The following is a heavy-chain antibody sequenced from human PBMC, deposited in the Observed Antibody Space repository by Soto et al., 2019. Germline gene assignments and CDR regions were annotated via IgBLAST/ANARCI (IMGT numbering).Heavy chain of an antibody. CDR1: GFTFSNYW. CDR3: VIGLIDRYGDEY. V-gene: IGHV3-74*01. J-gene: IGHJ4*02. Sequence: EVQLVESGGDLVQPGGSLRLSCVASGFTFSNYWIHWVRQAPGKGLVWVSRIHPDGTTTDYADSVKGRFTISRDNAESTAYLQIHSLRAEDTAVYYWVIGLIDRYGDEYWGQGPLLTVSS. CDR2: IHPDGTTT. D-gene: IGHD5-18*01.